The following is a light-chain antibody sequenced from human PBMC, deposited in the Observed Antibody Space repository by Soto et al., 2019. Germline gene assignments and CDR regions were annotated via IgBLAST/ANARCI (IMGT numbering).Light chain of an antibody. J-gene: IGLJ2*01. CDR1: SSNIGAGYD. CDR3: QSYDSSLSGYVV. Sequence: QSVLTQPPSVSGAPGQRVTISCTGSSSNIGAGYDVHWYQQLPGTAPNLLIYGNSNRPSGVPDRFSGSNSGTSASLAITGLQAEDEADYYCQSYDSSLSGYVVFGGGTKLTVL. V-gene: IGLV1-40*01. CDR2: GNS.